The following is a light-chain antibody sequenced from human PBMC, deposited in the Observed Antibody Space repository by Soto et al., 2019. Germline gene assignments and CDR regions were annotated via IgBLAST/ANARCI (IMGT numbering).Light chain of an antibody. J-gene: IGKJ1*01. CDR2: DAS. CDR3: QQYNSYPWT. CDR1: QSISSW. Sequence: DIRMTQSPSPLSASVGDRVTITCLASQSISSWLAWYQQKPGKAPKLLIYDASSLESGVPSRFSGSGSGTEFTLTISSLQPDDFATSYCQQYNSYPWTFGQGTKVEIK. V-gene: IGKV1-5*01.